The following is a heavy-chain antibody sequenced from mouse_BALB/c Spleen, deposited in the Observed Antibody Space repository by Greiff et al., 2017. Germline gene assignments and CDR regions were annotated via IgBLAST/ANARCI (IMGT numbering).Heavy chain of an antibody. CDR3: ARWGYFDV. CDR1: GYTFTSYW. CDR2: INPSNGRT. V-gene: IGHV1S81*02. Sequence: VQLQQPGAELVKPGASVKLSCKASGYTFTSYWMHWVKQRPGQGLEWIGEINPSNGRTNYNEKFKSKATLTVDKSSSTAYMQLSSLTSEDSAVYYCARWGYFDVWGAGTTVTVSS. J-gene: IGHJ1*01.